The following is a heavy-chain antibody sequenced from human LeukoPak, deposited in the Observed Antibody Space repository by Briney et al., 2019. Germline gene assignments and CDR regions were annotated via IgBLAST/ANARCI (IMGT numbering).Heavy chain of an antibody. CDR2: IYYSGST. V-gene: IGHV4-39*07. CDR1: GGSISSSSYY. Sequence: PSETLSLTCTVSGGSISSSSYYWGWIRQPPGKGLEWIGSIYYSGSTYYNPSLKSRVTISVDTSKNQFSLKLSSVSAADTAVYYCARGLHGGNSDAFDIWGQGTMVTVSS. D-gene: IGHD4-23*01. J-gene: IGHJ3*02. CDR3: ARGLHGGNSDAFDI.